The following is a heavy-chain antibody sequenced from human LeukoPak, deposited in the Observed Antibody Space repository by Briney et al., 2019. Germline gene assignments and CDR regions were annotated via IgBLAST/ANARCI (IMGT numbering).Heavy chain of an antibody. CDR2: MNPNSGDT. D-gene: IGHD4-17*01. J-gene: IGHJ4*02. CDR3: ARGRPTGTEDY. CDR1: GYTFTSYD. V-gene: IGHV1-8*01. Sequence: ASVKVSCKASGYTFTSYDINWVRQATGQGLEWMGWMNPNSGDTGSAQRFQGRVTMTRNTSISTAYMELSSLRSEDTAVYYCARGRPTGTEDYWGQGTLVTVSS.